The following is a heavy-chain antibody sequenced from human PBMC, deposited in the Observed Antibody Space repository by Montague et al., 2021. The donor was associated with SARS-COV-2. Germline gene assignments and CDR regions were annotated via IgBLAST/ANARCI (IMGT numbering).Heavy chain of an antibody. J-gene: IGHJ6*03. CDR1: GGSFSGYY. CDR2: INHSGST. CDR3: ARARQDVVVPALGIGAYYYYYYMDV. D-gene: IGHD2-2*01. Sequence: SETLSLTCAVYGGSFSGYYWSWIRQPPGKGLEWIGEINHSGSTNXNPSLKSRVTISVDTSKNQFSLKLSSVTAADTAVYYCARARQDVVVPALGIGAYYYYYYMDVWGKGTTVTASS. V-gene: IGHV4-34*01.